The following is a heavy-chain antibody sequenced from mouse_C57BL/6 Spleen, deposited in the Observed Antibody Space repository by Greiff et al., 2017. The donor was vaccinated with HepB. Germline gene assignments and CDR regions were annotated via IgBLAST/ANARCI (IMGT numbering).Heavy chain of an antibody. V-gene: IGHV1-82*01. J-gene: IGHJ2*01. CDR3: ARSGYYGSRYYFDY. D-gene: IGHD1-1*01. Sequence: VQLVESGPELVKPGASVKISCKASGYAFSSSWMNWVKQRPGKGLEWIGRIYPGDGDTNYNGKFKGKATLTADKSSSTAYMQLSSLTSEDSAVYFCARSGYYGSRYYFDYWGQGTTLTVSS. CDR1: GYAFSSSW. CDR2: IYPGDGDT.